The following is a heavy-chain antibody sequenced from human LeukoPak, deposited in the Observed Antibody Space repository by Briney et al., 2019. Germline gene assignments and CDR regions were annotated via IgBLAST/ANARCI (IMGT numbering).Heavy chain of an antibody. V-gene: IGHV1-46*01. CDR3: ARVRYNWNYGLDY. Sequence: ASVKVSCKASGSTFTSYYMHWVPQAPGQGLEWMGIINPSGGSTSYAQKFQGRVTMTRDTSTSTVYMELSSLRSEDTAVYYCARVRYNWNYGLDYWGQGTLVTVSS. D-gene: IGHD1-7*01. CDR1: GSTFTSYY. J-gene: IGHJ4*02. CDR2: INPSGGST.